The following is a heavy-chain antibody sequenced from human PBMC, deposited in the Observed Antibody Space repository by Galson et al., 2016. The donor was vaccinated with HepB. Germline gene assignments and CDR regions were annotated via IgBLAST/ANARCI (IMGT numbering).Heavy chain of an antibody. CDR2: IYYSGST. CDR1: GGSISSSNYS. J-gene: IGHJ1*01. Sequence: SETLSLTCTVSGGSISSSNYSWGWIRQPPGKGLEWIGSIYYSGSTYYSPSLKSRVTISVDTSKNQFSLKLRSVTAADTAVYYCASPSDWDDAEYFKHWGQGTLVTVSP. V-gene: IGHV4-39*01. CDR3: ASPSDWDDAEYFKH. D-gene: IGHD1-1*01.